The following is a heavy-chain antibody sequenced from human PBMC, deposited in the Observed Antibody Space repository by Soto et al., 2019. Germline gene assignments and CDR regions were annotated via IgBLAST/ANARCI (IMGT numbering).Heavy chain of an antibody. CDR1: GGSISSYY. CDR3: ARHHDS. J-gene: IGHJ4*02. V-gene: IGHV4-59*08. Sequence: QVQLQESGPGLVKPSETLSLTCTVSGGSISSYYWSWIRQPPGKRLEWIGYIYYSGSTNYNPSLKSRVSIAVDTSEHQYSLKLGSVTAADTAVDYCARHHDSWGQGALVTVSS. CDR2: IYYSGST.